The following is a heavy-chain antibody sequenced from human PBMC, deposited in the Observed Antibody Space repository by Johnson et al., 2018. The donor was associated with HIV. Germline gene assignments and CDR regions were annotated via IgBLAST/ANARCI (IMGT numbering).Heavy chain of an antibody. V-gene: IGHV3-30-3*01. CDR2: ISYDGTNQ. CDR1: GFTFSSYD. CDR3: RVVGDAFDI. Sequence: QVQLVESGGGVVQPGGSLRLSCAASGFTFSSYDMHWVRQAPGKGLEWVAFISYDGTNQHYADSVQGRFTISRDNSKNTLYLQMNSLRAEDTAVYYVRVVGDAFDIWGQGTMVTVSS. D-gene: IGHD2-15*01. J-gene: IGHJ3*02.